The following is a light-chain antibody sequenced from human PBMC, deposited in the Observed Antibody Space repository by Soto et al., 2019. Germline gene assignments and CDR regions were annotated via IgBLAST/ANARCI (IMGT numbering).Light chain of an antibody. V-gene: IGKV3-20*01. CDR1: QSVSSTY. CDR2: GAS. J-gene: IGKJ1*01. CDR3: QQYDGSPRT. Sequence: EIVLTQSPGTLSLSPGERATLSCRASQSVSSTYLAWYQQKPGQAPRLLIYGASSRATGIPDRFSGSGSGTDSTLTISRLEPEDFAVYYCQQYDGSPRTFGQGTKVEIK.